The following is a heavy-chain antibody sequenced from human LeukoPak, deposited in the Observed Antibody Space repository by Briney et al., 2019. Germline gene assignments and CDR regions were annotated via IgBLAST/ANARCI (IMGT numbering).Heavy chain of an antibody. CDR2: VYYSENI. Sequence: SETLSLTCTVPASSINSYYWNWVRQPPGKGLEWIGYVYYSENIYYGPSLKSRVSISVDTSKKQFSLKMNSVTAADTAVYYCAAGITGRTIDYWGQGTLVTVSS. CDR1: ASSINSYY. CDR3: AAGITGRTIDY. J-gene: IGHJ4*02. V-gene: IGHV4-59*01. D-gene: IGHD1-20*01.